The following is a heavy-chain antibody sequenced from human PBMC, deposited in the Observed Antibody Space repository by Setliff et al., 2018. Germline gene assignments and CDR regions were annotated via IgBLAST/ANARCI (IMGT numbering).Heavy chain of an antibody. CDR2: IYYSGST. J-gene: IGHJ3*02. CDR1: GGSISSGGYY. V-gene: IGHV4-31*03. CDR3: ARDPLTTNRRRAFDI. D-gene: IGHD4-17*01. Sequence: PSETLSLTCTVSGGSISSGGYYRSWIRQHPGKGLEWIGYIYYSGSTYYNPSLKSRVTISVDTSKNQFSLKLSSATAADTAVYYCARDPLTTNRRRAFDIWGQGTMVTVSS.